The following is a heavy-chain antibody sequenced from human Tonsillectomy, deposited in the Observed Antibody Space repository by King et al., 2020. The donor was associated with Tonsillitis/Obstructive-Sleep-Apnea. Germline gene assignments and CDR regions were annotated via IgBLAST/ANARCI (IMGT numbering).Heavy chain of an antibody. CDR2: ISSSGTKI. V-gene: IGHV3-48*03. CDR3: ARYRHNDGLKYSFDM. Sequence: ESGGGLVRPGGSLRLSCAASGFTFSSYEMNWVRQAPGKGLEGVLYISSSGTKIYYADSVKGRFTIFRDNAKNSLYLQMNSLIVEDTAVYYCARYRHNDGLKYSFDMWGQGTMVTVSS. CDR1: GFTFSSYE. D-gene: IGHD3-16*02. J-gene: IGHJ3*02.